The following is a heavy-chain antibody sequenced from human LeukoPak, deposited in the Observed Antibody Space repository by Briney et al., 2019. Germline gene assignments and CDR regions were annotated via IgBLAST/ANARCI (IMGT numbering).Heavy chain of an antibody. D-gene: IGHD2-15*01. CDR3: ARGLGYCSGGSCYYFDY. J-gene: IGHJ4*02. CDR1: GGSFSGYY. Sequence: SETLSLTCAVYGGSFSGYYWSWIRQPPGKGLEWIGEINHSGSANYNPSLKSRVTISVDTSKNQFSLKLSSVTAADTAVYYCARGLGYCSGGSCYYFDYWGQGTLVTVSS. CDR2: INHSGSA. V-gene: IGHV4-34*01.